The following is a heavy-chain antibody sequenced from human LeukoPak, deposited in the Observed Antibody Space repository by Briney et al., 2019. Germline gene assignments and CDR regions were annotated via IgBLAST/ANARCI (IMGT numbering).Heavy chain of an antibody. J-gene: IGHJ4*02. CDR2: IIPIFGTA. V-gene: IGHV1-69*13. CDR1: GGTFSSYA. D-gene: IGHD3-22*01. Sequence: GASVKVSRKASGGTFSSYAISWVRQAPGQGLEWMGGIIPIFGTANYAQKFQGRVTITADESTSTAYMELSSLRSEDTAVYYCARDERYDSSGYPFDYWGQGTLVTVSS. CDR3: ARDERYDSSGYPFDY.